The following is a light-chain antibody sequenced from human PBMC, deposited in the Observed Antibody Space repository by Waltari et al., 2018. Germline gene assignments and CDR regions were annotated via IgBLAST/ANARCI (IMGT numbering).Light chain of an antibody. CDR1: QSVSSSY. V-gene: IGKV3-20*01. Sequence: EIVLTPSPGTLSLSPGERATLACRASQSVSSSYLAWYRQRPGQAPRLLIYDASSRATGIPDRFSGSGSGTDFTLTISRLEPEDFAVYYCQQYGSSPLTFGGGTKVEIK. CDR3: QQYGSSPLT. J-gene: IGKJ4*01. CDR2: DAS.